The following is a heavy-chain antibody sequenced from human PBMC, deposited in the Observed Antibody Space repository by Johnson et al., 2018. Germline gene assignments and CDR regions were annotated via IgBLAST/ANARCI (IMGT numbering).Heavy chain of an antibody. Sequence: QLVQSGPEVKKPGTSVKVSCQASGFTFSTSAVQWVRQARGQRLEWIGWIVVGSGKANYAQKFQERVTISRDMSTSTAYMALRSLRPDDTAVYYCAADPSMQSYHWGQGTLVTVSS. CDR3: AADPSMQSYH. CDR1: GFTFSTSA. CDR2: IVVGSGKA. V-gene: IGHV1-58*01. D-gene: IGHD2-2*01. J-gene: IGHJ4*02.